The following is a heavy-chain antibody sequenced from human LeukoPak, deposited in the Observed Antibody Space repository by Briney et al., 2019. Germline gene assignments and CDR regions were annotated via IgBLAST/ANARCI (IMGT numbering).Heavy chain of an antibody. CDR2: ISNDGSRK. Sequence: GGSLRLSCAASGFTFSSYAMSWVRQAPGKGLEWVAIISNDGSRKYYAHSVEGRFTISRDNSKNTLYLQMDSLRAEDTAVYYCARDRAWNYFDYWGQGTLLTVSS. J-gene: IGHJ4*02. CDR3: ARDRAWNYFDY. D-gene: IGHD3-3*01. CDR1: GFTFSSYA. V-gene: IGHV3-30*03.